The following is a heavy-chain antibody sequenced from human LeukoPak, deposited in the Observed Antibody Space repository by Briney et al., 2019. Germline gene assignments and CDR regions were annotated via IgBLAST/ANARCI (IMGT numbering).Heavy chain of an antibody. V-gene: IGHV1-18*01. CDR1: GYTFTSYG. CDR2: ISAYNGNT. CDR3: AFLAARDAFDI. J-gene: IGHJ3*02. Sequence: ASVKVSCKASGYTFTSYGISWVRQAPGQGLEWMGWISAYNGNTSYAQKFQGRVTMTRDTSTSTVYMELSSLRSEDTAVYYCAFLAARDAFDIWGQGTMVTVSS. D-gene: IGHD6-6*01.